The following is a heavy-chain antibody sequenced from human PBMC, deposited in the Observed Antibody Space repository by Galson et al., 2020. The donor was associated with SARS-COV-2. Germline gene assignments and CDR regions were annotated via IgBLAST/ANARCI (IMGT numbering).Heavy chain of an antibody. Sequence: QLGESLKISCAASGFTFSSYAMSWVRQAPGKGLEWVSAISGSGGSTYYADSVKGRFTISRDKSKNTLYLQMNSLRAEDTAVYYCAKDSHTRFWGGYSAVDYWCQGTLVTVSS. V-gene: IGHV3-23*01. D-gene: IGHD3-3*01. CDR3: AKDSHTRFWGGYSAVDY. CDR1: GFTFSSYA. CDR2: ISGSGGST. J-gene: IGHJ4*02.